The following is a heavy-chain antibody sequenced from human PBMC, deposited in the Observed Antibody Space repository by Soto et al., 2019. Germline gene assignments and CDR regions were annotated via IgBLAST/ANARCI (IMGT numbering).Heavy chain of an antibody. CDR3: ARVLRSNWNYGGPFDY. Sequence: ASVKVSCKASGYTFTSYAMHWVRQAPGQRLEWMGWINAGNGNTKYSQKFQGRVTITRDTSASTAYMELSSLRSEDTAVYYCARVLRSNWNYGGPFDYWGQGTLVTVSS. CDR2: INAGNGNT. D-gene: IGHD1-7*01. V-gene: IGHV1-3*01. CDR1: GYTFTSYA. J-gene: IGHJ4*02.